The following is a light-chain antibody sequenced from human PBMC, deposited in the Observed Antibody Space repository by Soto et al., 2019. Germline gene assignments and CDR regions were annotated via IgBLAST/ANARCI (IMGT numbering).Light chain of an antibody. CDR2: AAS. V-gene: IGKV1D-12*01. CDR3: QQANSFPLT. J-gene: IGKJ4*01. Sequence: DLQMTQSPSSVSASVGDRVTITCRASQGISNWLAWYQQKPGKAPELLIYAASSLQSGVPSRFSGSGSGTDFTLTISSLRPEDFATYYCQQANSFPLTFGGGTKVELK. CDR1: QGISNW.